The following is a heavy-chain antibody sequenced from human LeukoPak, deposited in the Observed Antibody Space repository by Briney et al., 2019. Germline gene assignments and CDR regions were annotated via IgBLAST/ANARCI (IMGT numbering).Heavy chain of an antibody. J-gene: IGHJ4*02. CDR1: DDSIKSHF. D-gene: IGHD3-22*01. CDR3: ARGSRRHYDGSGYYFGEFDF. V-gene: IGHV4-59*11. Sequence: SETLSLTCTVSDDSIKSHFWTWIRQSPGKGLEWIGYVFYSGSTSYNPSLMSRLTMSVDTSKSQFSLNLNSVTTADTAVYYCARGSRRHYDGSGYYFGEFDFWGQGILVTVSS. CDR2: VFYSGST.